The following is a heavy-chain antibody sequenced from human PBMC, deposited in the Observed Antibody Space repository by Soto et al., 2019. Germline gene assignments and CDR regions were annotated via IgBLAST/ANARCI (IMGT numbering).Heavy chain of an antibody. CDR2: IYYSGST. CDR3: AREVAAAGADY. V-gene: IGHV4-59*01. CDR1: GGSISSYY. J-gene: IGHJ4*02. Sequence: QVQLQESGPGLVKPSETLSLTCTVSGGSISSYYWSWIRQPPGKGLEWIGYIYYSGSTNYNPSLKSRVTISVDTSKNQFSLKLSSVTAAHTAVYYWAREVAAAGADYWGQGTLVTVSS. D-gene: IGHD6-13*01.